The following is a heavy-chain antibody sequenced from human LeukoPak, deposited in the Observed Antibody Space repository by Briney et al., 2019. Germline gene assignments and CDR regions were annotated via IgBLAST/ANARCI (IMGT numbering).Heavy chain of an antibody. CDR3: ARGPGVVSYCEY. CDR1: GFTFSGYA. Sequence: PGGSLRLSCAASGFTFSGYAMHWVRQTPGKGLEWVALISYNGSNKNYAGSVKGRFTVSRDNSKNTLYLQMNSLRVEDAAVYYCARGPGVVSYCEYWGQGTLASVSS. D-gene: IGHD3-3*01. J-gene: IGHJ4*02. V-gene: IGHV3-30*04. CDR2: ISYNGSNK.